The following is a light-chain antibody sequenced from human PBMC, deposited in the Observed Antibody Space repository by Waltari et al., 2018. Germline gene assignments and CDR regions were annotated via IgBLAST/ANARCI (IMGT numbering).Light chain of an antibody. CDR1: QGLDMY. Sequence: EIVLTKSQATLSLSPGERATPSCRASQGLDMYLAWYQQRPGQAPRLLIYDTSNRATDIPAWFSGSESETDFSLTISSLEPEDFAVYYCQQRRNWPLTFGGGTKVEIK. CDR2: DTS. CDR3: QQRRNWPLT. V-gene: IGKV3-11*01. J-gene: IGKJ4*01.